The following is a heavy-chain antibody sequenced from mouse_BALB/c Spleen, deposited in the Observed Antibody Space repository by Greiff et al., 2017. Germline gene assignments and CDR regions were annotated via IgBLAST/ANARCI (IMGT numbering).Heavy chain of an antibody. CDR3: ARWGLLRGYAMDY. CDR1: GYSITSGYY. J-gene: IGHJ4*01. Sequence: VQLQQSGPGLVKPSQSLSLTCSVTGYSITSGYYWNWIRQFPGNKLEWMGYIHYSGSTNYNPSLKSRISITRDTSKNQFFLQLNSVTTEDTATYYCARWGLLRGYAMDYWGQGTSVTVSS. D-gene: IGHD1-1*01. CDR2: IHYSGST. V-gene: IGHV3-1*02.